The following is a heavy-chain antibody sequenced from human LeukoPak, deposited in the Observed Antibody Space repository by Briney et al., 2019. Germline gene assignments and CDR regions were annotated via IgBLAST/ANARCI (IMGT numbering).Heavy chain of an antibody. CDR3: ARDSSGYQ. CDR2: IKEDGSEK. J-gene: IGHJ4*02. D-gene: IGHD3-22*01. Sequence: PGGSLRLSCAASGFIFSTYWMSWVRQAPGKGLEWVANIKEDGSEKYYGDSVKGRFTISRDNAKNSLYLQMNRLRAEDTAVYYCARDSSGYQWGQGTLVTVSS. V-gene: IGHV3-7*01. CDR1: GFIFSTYW.